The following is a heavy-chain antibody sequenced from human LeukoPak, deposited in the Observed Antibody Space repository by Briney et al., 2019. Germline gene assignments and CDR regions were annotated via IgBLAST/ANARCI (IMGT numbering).Heavy chain of an antibody. CDR2: ISAYNGNT. V-gene: IGHV1-18*01. CDR3: ASAPGEWEPPDGFDI. D-gene: IGHD3-16*01. Sequence: VASVKVSCKASGYTFTSYGISWVRQAPGQGLEWVGWISAYNGNTNYAQKLQGRVTMTTDTSTSTAYMELRSLRSDDTAVYYCASAPGEWEPPDGFDIWGQGTMVAVSS. J-gene: IGHJ3*02. CDR1: GYTFTSYG.